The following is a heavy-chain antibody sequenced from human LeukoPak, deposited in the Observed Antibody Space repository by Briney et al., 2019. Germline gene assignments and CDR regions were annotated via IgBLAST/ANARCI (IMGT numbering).Heavy chain of an antibody. CDR1: GFSLSSFQ. Sequence: PGGSLRLSCAASGFSLSSFQMNWVRQAPGKGLEWISYISDSGTTEYYADSVKGRFTISRDNAKNSPYLQMNSLTGEDTALYYCARDGTTNRYNWFDSWGQGTLVTVSS. CDR3: ARDGTTNRYNWFDS. CDR2: ISDSGTTE. D-gene: IGHD2-8*01. J-gene: IGHJ5*01. V-gene: IGHV3-48*03.